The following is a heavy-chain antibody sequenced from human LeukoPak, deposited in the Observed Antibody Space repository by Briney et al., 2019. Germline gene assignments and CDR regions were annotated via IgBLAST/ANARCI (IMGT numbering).Heavy chain of an antibody. CDR3: ARSPAVRGVTVTDY. Sequence: ASVKVPCKASGYTFTSYGISWVRQAPGQGLEWMGWISAYNGNTNNAQKLQGRVTMTTDTSTSTAYMELRSLRSDDTAVYYCARSPAVRGVTVTDYWGQGTLVTVSS. V-gene: IGHV1-18*01. D-gene: IGHD1-14*01. CDR2: ISAYNGNT. CDR1: GYTFTSYG. J-gene: IGHJ4*02.